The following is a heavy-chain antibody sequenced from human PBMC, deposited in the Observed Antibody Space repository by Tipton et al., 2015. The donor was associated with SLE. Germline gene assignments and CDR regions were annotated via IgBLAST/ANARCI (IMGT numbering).Heavy chain of an antibody. J-gene: IGHJ4*02. CDR3: AKLNYDGNSADY. CDR1: GFKFDDYT. V-gene: IGHV3-43*01. CDR2: ISWDVDTT. Sequence: SLRLSCVASGFKFDDYTMHWVHQAPGKGLEWVSLISWDVDTTHYADSVKGRFTISRDNSKNSLYLQMNSLRTEDTALYFCAKLNYDGNSADYWGQGTLVTVSS. D-gene: IGHD4-23*01.